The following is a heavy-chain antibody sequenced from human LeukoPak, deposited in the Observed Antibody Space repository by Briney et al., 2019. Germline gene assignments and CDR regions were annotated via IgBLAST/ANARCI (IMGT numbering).Heavy chain of an antibody. CDR3: ANLGYYNYGMDV. J-gene: IGHJ6*02. Sequence: SETLSLTCAVYGGTITSGGYSRRWLRQPPGMGLERIGYISQSGSTYYNPSLKRRVTISVDTSKNQFSLTMSSVTAADTAVYYCANLGYYNYGMDVWGQGTTVTVSS. CDR2: ISQSGST. V-gene: IGHV4-30-2*03. CDR1: GGTITSGGYS.